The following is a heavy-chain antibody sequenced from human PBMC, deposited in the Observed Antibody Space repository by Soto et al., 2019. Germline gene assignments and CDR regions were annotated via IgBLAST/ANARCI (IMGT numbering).Heavy chain of an antibody. D-gene: IGHD2-2*01. J-gene: IGHJ4*02. CDR3: ASRSPALDY. CDR1: GFPFSTYG. Sequence: QVQLVESGGGVVQPGRSLRLSCAASGFPFSTYGMHWVRQAPGKGLEWVAVIWSDGGNKYYADSVKGRFTISRDNSKNMLYLKMNSLRGEDTAVYYCASRSPALDYWGQGTLVTVSS. V-gene: IGHV3-33*01. CDR2: IWSDGGNK.